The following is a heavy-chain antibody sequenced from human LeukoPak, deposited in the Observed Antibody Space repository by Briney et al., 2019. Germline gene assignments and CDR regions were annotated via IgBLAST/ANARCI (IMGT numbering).Heavy chain of an antibody. CDR2: MNPNSANT. D-gene: IGHD6-6*01. V-gene: IGHV1-8*03. J-gene: IGHJ4*02. CDR1: GYTFTSYD. CDR3: ARGRERGSSSSFTDY. Sequence: ASVKVSCKASGYTFTSYDINWVRQTTGQGLEWMGWMNPNSANTGYAQKFQGRVTITRNTSISTTYMELSSLRFEDTAVYYCARGRERGSSSSFTDYWGQGTLVIVSS.